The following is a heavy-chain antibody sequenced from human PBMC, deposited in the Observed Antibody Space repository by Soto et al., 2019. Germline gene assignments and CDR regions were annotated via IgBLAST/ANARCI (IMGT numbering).Heavy chain of an antibody. Sequence: SGPTLVNPTQTLTLTCTFSGFSLSTLGTCVAWIRQPPGKALEWLALIYWDNDKCYSTSLKSRLTITKDTSKNQVVLTMTNLDPVDSATYYCAHSLAAAGWNYWGQGTLVTVSS. D-gene: IGHD6-13*01. CDR1: GFSLSTLGTC. J-gene: IGHJ4*02. V-gene: IGHV2-5*02. CDR2: IYWDNDK. CDR3: AHSLAAAGWNY.